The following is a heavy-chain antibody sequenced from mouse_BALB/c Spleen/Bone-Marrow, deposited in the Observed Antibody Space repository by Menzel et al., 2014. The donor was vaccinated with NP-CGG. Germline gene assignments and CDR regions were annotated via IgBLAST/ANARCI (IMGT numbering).Heavy chain of an antibody. Sequence: VPGVESGPGLVAPSQSLSITCTVSGFSLSRYSIHWVRQPPGEGLEWLGVIWGGGNTDYNSALKSRLSISKDNSKGQVFVKMNSLQTDDTAMYYCARFITTGTMDYWGQGTSVTVSS. J-gene: IGHJ4*01. V-gene: IGHV2-6-4*01. D-gene: IGHD1-1*01. CDR3: ARFITTGTMDY. CDR1: GFSLSRYS. CDR2: IWGGGNT.